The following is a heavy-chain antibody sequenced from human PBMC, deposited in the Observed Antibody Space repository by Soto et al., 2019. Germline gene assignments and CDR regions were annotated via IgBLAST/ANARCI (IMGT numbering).Heavy chain of an antibody. J-gene: IGHJ6*02. CDR1: GGTFSTHA. CDR2: LIPISGTT. V-gene: IGHV1-69*01. CDR3: ARGYCSGGNCYSGMDV. Sequence: QVQLMQSGAEVKKPGSSVNVSCKASGGTFSTHAIILVRQAPGHGLEWMGGLIPISGTTYYTQQFQGRVTITPDEPTGTAFMGFSSLTSDDTAVFSCARGYCSGGNCYSGMDVWGQGTMVTVSS. D-gene: IGHD2-15*01.